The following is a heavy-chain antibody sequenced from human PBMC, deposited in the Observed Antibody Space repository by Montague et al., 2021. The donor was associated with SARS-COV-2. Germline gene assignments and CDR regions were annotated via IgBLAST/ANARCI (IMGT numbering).Heavy chain of an antibody. Sequence: CAISGDSVSSNSAAWNWIRQSLSRGLEWLGRTYYRSKWYNEYAVSVSSRITINPDTSKNQFSLQVNSVTPEDTAVYYCARGADRYYFYGMDVWGQGTTVTVSS. J-gene: IGHJ6*02. CDR1: GDSVSSNSAA. CDR2: TYYRSKWYN. CDR3: ARGADRYYFYGMDV. D-gene: IGHD6-19*01. V-gene: IGHV6-1*01.